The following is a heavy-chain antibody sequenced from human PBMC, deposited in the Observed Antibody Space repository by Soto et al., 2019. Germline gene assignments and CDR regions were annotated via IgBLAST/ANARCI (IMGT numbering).Heavy chain of an antibody. V-gene: IGHV3-23*01. CDR2: ISGGGGST. D-gene: IGHD2-2*01. Sequence: GGSLRLSCAASGFTFSSYAMSWVRQAPGKGLEWVSAISGGGGSTYYADSVKGRFTISRDNSKNTLYLQMNSLRAEDTAVYYCARETWYQPGSYYYYMDVWGKGTTVTVSS. CDR1: GFTFSSYA. J-gene: IGHJ6*03. CDR3: ARETWYQPGSYYYYMDV.